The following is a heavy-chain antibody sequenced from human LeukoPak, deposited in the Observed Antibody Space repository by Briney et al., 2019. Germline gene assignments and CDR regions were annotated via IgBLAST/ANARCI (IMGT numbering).Heavy chain of an antibody. Sequence: GRSLRLSCAASGFTFDDYAMHWVRHAPGKGLEWVSGISWNSGSIGYADSVKGRFTISRDNAKNSLCLQMNSLRAEDTALYYCAKDGPFGSNWGQGTLVTVSS. V-gene: IGHV3-9*01. D-gene: IGHD3-16*01. CDR3: AKDGPFGSN. CDR1: GFTFDDYA. J-gene: IGHJ4*02. CDR2: ISWNSGSI.